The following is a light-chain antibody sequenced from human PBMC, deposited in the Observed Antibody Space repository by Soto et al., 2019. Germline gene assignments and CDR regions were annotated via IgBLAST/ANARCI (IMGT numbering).Light chain of an antibody. Sequence: EIVYTQSPGTLSLSPGERATLSCRASQSVSSSYLAWYQQKPGQAPRLLLYGASSRATGVPDRFSGSGSGTDFTLTISRLEPEDFAVYYCQYYGSSPQTFGQGTKVDIK. CDR1: QSVSSSY. CDR3: QYYGSSPQT. CDR2: GAS. J-gene: IGKJ1*01. V-gene: IGKV3-20*01.